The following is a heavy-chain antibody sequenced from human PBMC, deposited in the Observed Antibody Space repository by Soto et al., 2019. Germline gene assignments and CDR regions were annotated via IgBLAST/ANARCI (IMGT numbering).Heavy chain of an antibody. CDR1: GYTITIYR. CDR2: INLNSGGT. V-gene: IGHV1-2*04. Sequence: ASVKVYRKAFGYTITIYRISWLRQTPGQGLEWMGWINLNSGGTNYAQKFQGWVTMTRDTSISTAYMELSRLRSDDTAVYYCARQLSPYTYFDYWGQGTLVTVSS. CDR3: ARQLSPYTYFDY. J-gene: IGHJ4*02. D-gene: IGHD2-2*02.